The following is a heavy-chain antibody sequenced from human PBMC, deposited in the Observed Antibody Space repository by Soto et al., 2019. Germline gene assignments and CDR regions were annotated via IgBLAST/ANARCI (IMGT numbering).Heavy chain of an antibody. D-gene: IGHD6-6*01. J-gene: IGHJ4*02. CDR2: INHSGST. CDR3: ARRPSRTRLAYSSSSKGTTFDY. V-gene: IGHV4-34*01. Sequence: SETLSLTCAVYGGSFSGYYWSWIRQPPGKGLEWIGEINHSGSTNYNPSLKSRVTISVDTSKNQFSLKLSSVTAADTAVYYCARRPSRTRLAYSSSSKGTTFDYWGQGTLVTVSS. CDR1: GGSFSGYY.